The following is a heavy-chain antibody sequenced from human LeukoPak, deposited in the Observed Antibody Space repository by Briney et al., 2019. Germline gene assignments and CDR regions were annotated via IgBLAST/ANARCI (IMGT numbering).Heavy chain of an antibody. V-gene: IGHV1-3*01. Sequence: ASVKVSCKASGYTSTNYVIHWVRQAPGQRPEWMGWINAGNGDTKYLHHFQGRVTITRDTSASTAYMEMSSLTSEDTALYYCARDDCGDTCYPGGYWGQGTLVTVSS. J-gene: IGHJ4*02. CDR2: INAGNGDT. D-gene: IGHD2-21*01. CDR1: GYTSTNYV. CDR3: ARDDCGDTCYPGGY.